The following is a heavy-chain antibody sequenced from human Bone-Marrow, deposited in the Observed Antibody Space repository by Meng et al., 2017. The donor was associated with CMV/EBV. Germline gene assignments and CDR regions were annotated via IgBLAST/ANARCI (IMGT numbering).Heavy chain of an antibody. CDR1: GFTFSSYG. J-gene: IGHJ5*02. CDR2: IWYDGSNK. D-gene: IGHD6-6*01. Sequence: GESLKISCAASGFTFSSYGMHWVRQAPGKGLEWVAVIWYDGSNKYYADSVKGRFTISRDNSKNTLYLQMNSLRAEDTAVYYCARAATRIAARRAAGNWFDPWGQGTLVTVSS. V-gene: IGHV3-33*01. CDR3: ARAATRIAARRAAGNWFDP.